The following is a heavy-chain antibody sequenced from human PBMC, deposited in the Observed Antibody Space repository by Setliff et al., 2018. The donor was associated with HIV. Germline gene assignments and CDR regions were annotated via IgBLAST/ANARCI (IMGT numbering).Heavy chain of an antibody. V-gene: IGHV3-48*03. D-gene: IGHD3-22*01. J-gene: IGHJ6*02. Sequence: GGSLRLSCAASGFTFSSYEMNWVRQAPGKGLEWVSYISSSGITKHYADSVKGRFTISRDNAKNSLYLHMNSLRAEDTAVYYCVRLITAFTSSWPDYYYYDSDVWGQGTTVTVSS. CDR1: GFTFSSYE. CDR3: VRLITAFTSSWPDYYYYDSDV. CDR2: ISSSGITK.